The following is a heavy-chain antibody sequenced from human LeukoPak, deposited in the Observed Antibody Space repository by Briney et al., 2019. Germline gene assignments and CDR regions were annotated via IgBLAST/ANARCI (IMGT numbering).Heavy chain of an antibody. CDR1: GFTLDDYS. J-gene: IGHJ4*02. CDR2: ISWNGGNS. V-gene: IGHV3-43D*03. D-gene: IGHD3-10*01. CDR3: ARDGKNYFDY. Sequence: GGSLRLSCAASGFTLDDYSMHWVRQAPGNGLEWVSLISWNGGNSYYADSVKGRFTISRDNSKNSLYLQMNSLRAEDTALYYCARDGKNYFDYWGQGTLVTVSS.